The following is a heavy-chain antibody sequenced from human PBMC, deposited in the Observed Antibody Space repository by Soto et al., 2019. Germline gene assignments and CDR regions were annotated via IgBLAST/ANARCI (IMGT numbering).Heavy chain of an antibody. Sequence: QVQLVESGGGVVQPGRSLRLSCAASGFTFSSYGMHWVRQAPGKGLEWVAVIWYDGSNKYYADSVKGRFTISRDNSKNTLYLQMNSLRAEDTAGYYCARGSGYSSAWGQGTLVTVSS. J-gene: IGHJ5*02. V-gene: IGHV3-33*01. D-gene: IGHD6-19*01. CDR2: IWYDGSNK. CDR1: GFTFSSYG. CDR3: ARGSGYSSA.